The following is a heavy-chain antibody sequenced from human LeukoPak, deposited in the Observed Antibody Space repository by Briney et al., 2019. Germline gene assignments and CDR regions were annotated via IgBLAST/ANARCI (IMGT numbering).Heavy chain of an antibody. CDR3: TRVRNSNNWWGPFDI. CDR2: ISPNNGNT. V-gene: IGHV1-18*01. D-gene: IGHD1-1*01. CDR1: RYTFGTSS. Sequence: SVTVSCQAFRYTFGTSSITWVRQAPGQRLEWMGWISPNNGNTHYAQGVQGRVTMTTDTSRSTAYMEPRSLRSDHTAVYYCTRVRNSNNWWGPFDIWGQGTMVTVSS. J-gene: IGHJ3*02.